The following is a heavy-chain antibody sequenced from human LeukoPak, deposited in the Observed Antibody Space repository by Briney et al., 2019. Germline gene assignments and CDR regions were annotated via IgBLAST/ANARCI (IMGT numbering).Heavy chain of an antibody. CDR1: GGSISSGGYY. CDR2: IYHSGST. D-gene: IGHD2-21*02. V-gene: IGHV4-30-2*01. CDR3: ARDQAPEVGGDPFPGWTGGDY. J-gene: IGHJ4*02. Sequence: PSETLSLTCTVSGGSISSGGYYWSWIRQPPGKGLEWIGYIYHSGSTYYNPSLKSRVTISVDRSKNQFSLKLSSVTAADTAVYYCARDQAPEVGGDPFPGWTGGDYWGQGTLVTVSS.